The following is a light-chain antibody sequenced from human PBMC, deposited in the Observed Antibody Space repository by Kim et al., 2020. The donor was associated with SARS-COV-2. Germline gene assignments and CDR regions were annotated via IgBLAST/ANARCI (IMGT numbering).Light chain of an antibody. CDR1: SSDVGGYNY. Sequence: GQSVTTSCTGTSSDVGGYNYVSWYKQHPGKAPKLMIYDVSKRPSGVPDRFSGSKSGNTASLTISGLQAEDEADYYCCSYAGSYTWVFGGGTQLTVL. V-gene: IGLV2-11*01. CDR2: DVS. J-gene: IGLJ3*02. CDR3: CSYAGSYTWV.